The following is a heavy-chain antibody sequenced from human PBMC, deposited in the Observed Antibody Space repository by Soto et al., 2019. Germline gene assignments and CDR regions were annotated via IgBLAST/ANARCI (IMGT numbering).Heavy chain of an antibody. Sequence: GESLKISCKGSGYSFTSYWISWVRQMPGKGLEWMGRIDPSDSYTNYSPSFQGHVTISADKSISTAYLQWSSLKASDTAMYYCARLHYYGSGSYAGEWFDPGGQGTLVTVSS. D-gene: IGHD3-10*01. V-gene: IGHV5-10-1*01. CDR2: IDPSDSYT. J-gene: IGHJ5*02. CDR1: GYSFTSYW. CDR3: ARLHYYGSGSYAGEWFDP.